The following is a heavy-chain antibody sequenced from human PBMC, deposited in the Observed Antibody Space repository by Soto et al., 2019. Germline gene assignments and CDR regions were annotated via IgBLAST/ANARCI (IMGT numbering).Heavy chain of an antibody. V-gene: IGHV4-34*01. Sequence: PGKGLEWSGEINHSGSTNYNPSLKSRVTLSVDTSKNQFSLKLSSVTAADTDVYYCARSFFFQAEDGIRVTVPVSAFLLNRSSDL. CDR2: INHSGST. J-gene: IGHJ2*01. D-gene: IGHD3-16*02. CDR3: ARSFFFQAEDGIRVTVPVSAFLLNRSSDL.